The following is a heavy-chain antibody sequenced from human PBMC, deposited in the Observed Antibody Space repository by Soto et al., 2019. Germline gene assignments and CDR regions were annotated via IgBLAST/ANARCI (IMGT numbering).Heavy chain of an antibody. CDR1: GGSISSYY. Sequence: SETLSLTCTVSGGSISSYYWSWIRQPPGKGLEWIGYIYYSGSTNYNPSLKSRVTISVDTSKNQFSLKLSSVTAADTAVYYCARGRYFDGSRENWFDPWGQGTLVTVSS. CDR3: ARGRYFDGSRENWFDP. D-gene: IGHD3-9*01. V-gene: IGHV4-59*01. CDR2: IYYSGST. J-gene: IGHJ5*02.